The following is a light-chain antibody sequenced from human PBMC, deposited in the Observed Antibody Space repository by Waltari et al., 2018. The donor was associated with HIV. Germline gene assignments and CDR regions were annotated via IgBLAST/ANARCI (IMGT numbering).Light chain of an antibody. CDR2: EVS. Sequence: QSALTQPASVSGSPGQSITISCTGTSSDVGSYNLVSWYQQHPGKAPKLMIYEVSKRPPVVSNRCSGSKSGNTASRTIAGLQAGVEADYYCCSYAGSSTSVVFGGGTKLTVL. V-gene: IGLV2-23*02. J-gene: IGLJ2*01. CDR3: CSYAGSSTSVV. CDR1: SSDVGSYNL.